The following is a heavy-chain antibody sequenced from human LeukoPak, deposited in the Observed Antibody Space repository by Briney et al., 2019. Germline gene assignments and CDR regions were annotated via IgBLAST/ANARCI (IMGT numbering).Heavy chain of an antibody. CDR1: GFPFQHYA. CDR3: AKGCSSASCAIEFDY. Sequence: GGSLRLSCAGSGFPFQHYAVHWVRHRPGKGVEWVAGISYDGGHIYYGNSVKGRFTISRDNSKNTVYLEVNSLRPEDTALYYCAKGCSSASCAIEFDYWGQGTLVTVSS. J-gene: IGHJ4*02. V-gene: IGHV3-30*18. CDR2: ISYDGGHI. D-gene: IGHD2-2*01.